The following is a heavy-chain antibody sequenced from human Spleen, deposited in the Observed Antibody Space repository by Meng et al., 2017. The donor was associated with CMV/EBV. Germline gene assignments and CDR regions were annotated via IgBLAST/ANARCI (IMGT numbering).Heavy chain of an antibody. CDR2: IYYGGST. V-gene: IGHV4-59*12. CDR1: GGSINSYY. J-gene: IGHJ4*02. CDR3: ARGGGYFYGYFDN. D-gene: IGHD2-21*01. Sequence: GSLRLSCTVSGGSINSYYWSWIRQPPGKGLEWIGYIYYGGSTNYNPSLRSRVTISVDTSKNQFSLKLSSVTAADTAVYYCARGGGYFYGYFDNWGQGTLVTVSS.